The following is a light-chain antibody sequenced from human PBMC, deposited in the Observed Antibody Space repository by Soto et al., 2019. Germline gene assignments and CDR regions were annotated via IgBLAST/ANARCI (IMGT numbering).Light chain of an antibody. V-gene: IGLV2-14*01. CDR1: SSDVGGYNY. CDR2: DVS. CDR3: SSDTSSSTLGVV. Sequence: QSALTQPASVSGSPGQSITISCTGTSSDVGGYNYVSWYQQHPGKAPKLMIYDVSNRPSGVSNRFSGSKSGNTASLTISGLQGEDEAVYYCSSDTSSSTLGVVFGGGTKLTVL. J-gene: IGLJ2*01.